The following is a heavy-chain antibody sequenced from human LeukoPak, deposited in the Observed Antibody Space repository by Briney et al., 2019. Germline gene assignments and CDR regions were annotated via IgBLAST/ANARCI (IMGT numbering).Heavy chain of an antibody. CDR2: IIPIFGTA. Sequence: ASVKVSCKASGGTFSSYAISWVRQAPGQGLEWMGGIIPIFGTANYAQKFQGRVTITADKSTSTAYMELSSLRSEDTAVYYCARDPGSSWYTSSYYYMDVWGKGTTVTVSS. CDR3: ARDPGSSWYTSSYYYMDV. D-gene: IGHD6-13*01. J-gene: IGHJ6*03. CDR1: GGTFSSYA. V-gene: IGHV1-69*06.